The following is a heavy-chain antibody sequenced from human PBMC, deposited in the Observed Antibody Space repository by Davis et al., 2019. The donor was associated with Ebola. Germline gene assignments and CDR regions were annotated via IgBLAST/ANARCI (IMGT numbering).Heavy chain of an antibody. V-gene: IGHV5-51*01. J-gene: IGHJ5*02. Sequence: GESLKISCKGSGYSFSDFWIGWVRQMPGKGLEWMGTIYPGDSDTRYSPSFEGLVTISADKSISTAYLQWSSLKASDTAMYYCARVVAAGGIDPWGQGTLVTVSS. D-gene: IGHD2-15*01. CDR2: IYPGDSDT. CDR3: ARVVAAGGIDP. CDR1: GYSFSDFW.